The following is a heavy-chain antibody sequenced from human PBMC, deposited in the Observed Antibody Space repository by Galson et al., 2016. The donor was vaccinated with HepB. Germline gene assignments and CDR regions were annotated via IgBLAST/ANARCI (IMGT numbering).Heavy chain of an antibody. V-gene: IGHV3-21*01. CDR1: AFTVSSYS. J-gene: IGHJ3*02. D-gene: IGHD3-16*01. Sequence: SLRLSCAASAFTVSSYSMNWVRQAPGKGLEWVSSISTSSTYIYYADSVKGRFTISRDNAKNSLYLQMNSLRAEDTAVYYRARDYARAFDIWGQGTMVTVSS. CDR2: ISTSSTYI. CDR3: ARDYARAFDI.